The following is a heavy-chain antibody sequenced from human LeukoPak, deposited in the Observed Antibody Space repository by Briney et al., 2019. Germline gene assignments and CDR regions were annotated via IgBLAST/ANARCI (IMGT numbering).Heavy chain of an antibody. CDR1: GVTFSSYA. V-gene: IGHV1-3*01. J-gene: IGHJ3*02. D-gene: IGHD6-13*01. CDR3: ARVQPTLSAAGSRGRAFDI. Sequence: GASVKVSCKASGVTFSSYAISWVRQAPGQGLEWMGWINAGNGNTKYSQKFQGRVTITRGTSASTAYMELSSLRSEDTAVYYCARVQPTLSAAGSRGRAFDIWGQGTMATVSS. CDR2: INAGNGNT.